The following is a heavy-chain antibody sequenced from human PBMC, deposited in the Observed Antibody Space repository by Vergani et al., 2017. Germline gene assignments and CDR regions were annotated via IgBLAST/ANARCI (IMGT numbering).Heavy chain of an antibody. D-gene: IGHD4-17*01. CDR3: ARDIGGDGDYGDYYYGMDV. Sequence: EVQLVESGGGLVQPGGSLRLSCAASGFTFSSYEMNWVRQAPGKGLEWVSYISSSGSTIYYADSGKGRFTISRDTAKNSLYLQMNSLRAEDTAVYYCARDIGGDGDYGDYYYGMDVWGQGTTGTVSS. CDR1: GFTFSSYE. V-gene: IGHV3-48*03. J-gene: IGHJ6*02. CDR2: ISSSGSTI.